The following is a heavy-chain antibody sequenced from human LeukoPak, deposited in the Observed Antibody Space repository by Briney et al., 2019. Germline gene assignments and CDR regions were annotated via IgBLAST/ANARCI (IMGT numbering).Heavy chain of an antibody. D-gene: IGHD5-12*01. V-gene: IGHV3-30*18. Sequence: PGGSLRFSCAASGFTFSTNGWHWFGQAQGKGWKGVAVISFDGINKYYADSVKGRFTISRDNSKNTLYLQMNSLRAEDTAVYYCAKGGGYESGDAFDIWGQGTMVTVSS. CDR2: ISFDGINK. J-gene: IGHJ3*02. CDR1: GFTFSTNG. CDR3: AKGGGYESGDAFDI.